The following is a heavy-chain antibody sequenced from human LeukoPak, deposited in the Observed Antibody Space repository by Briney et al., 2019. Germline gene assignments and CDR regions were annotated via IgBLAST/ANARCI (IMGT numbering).Heavy chain of an antibody. D-gene: IGHD3-22*01. CDR1: GFTFDDYA. Sequence: PGGSLRRSCAASGFTFDDYAMHWVRQAPGKGLEWVSGISWNSGSIGYADSVKGRFTISRDNAKNSLYLQMNSLRAEDTALYYCAKGTGLYYYDSSGPGWGQGTLVTVSS. J-gene: IGHJ4*02. CDR2: ISWNSGSI. CDR3: AKGTGLYYYDSSGPG. V-gene: IGHV3-9*01.